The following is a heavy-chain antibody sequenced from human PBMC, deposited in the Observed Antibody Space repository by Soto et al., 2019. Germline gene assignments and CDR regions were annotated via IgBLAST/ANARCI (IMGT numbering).Heavy chain of an antibody. V-gene: IGHV1-18*01. CDR1: GYTFTSYG. J-gene: IGHJ5*02. Sequence: GASVKVSCKASGYTFTSYGISWVRQAPGQGLEWLGWISTYNKESNYAQKFQGRVTLTTDTSTNTAYMDLRSLRSDDTAVYYCARGRSGSSPWGQGTLVTVSS. D-gene: IGHD3-10*01. CDR2: ISTYNKES. CDR3: ARGRSGSSP.